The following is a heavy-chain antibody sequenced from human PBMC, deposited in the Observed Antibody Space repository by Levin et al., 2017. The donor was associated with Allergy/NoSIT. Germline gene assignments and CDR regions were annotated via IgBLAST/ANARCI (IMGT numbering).Heavy chain of an antibody. V-gene: IGHV3-23*01. D-gene: IGHD3-3*01. CDR1: GFTFSSYA. CDR2: ISGSGGST. J-gene: IGHJ6*02. Sequence: QSGGSLRLSCAASGFTFSSYAMSWVRQAPGKGLEWVSAISGSGGSTYYADSVKGRFTIPRDNSKNTLYLQMNSLGAEDTAVYYCAKEKDNYGFWSGTHYYYGMDVWGQGTTVTVSS. CDR3: AKEKDNYGFWSGTHYYYGMDV.